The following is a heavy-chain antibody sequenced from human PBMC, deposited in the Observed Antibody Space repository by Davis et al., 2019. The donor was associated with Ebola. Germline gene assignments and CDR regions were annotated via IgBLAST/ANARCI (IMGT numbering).Heavy chain of an antibody. CDR2: INPNSGGT. V-gene: IGHV1-2*04. CDR3: AREIDYGDPRSY. CDR1: GYTFTGYY. J-gene: IGHJ4*02. Sequence: ASVKVSCKASGYTFTGYYMHWVRQAPGQGLEWMGWINPNSGGTNYAQKFQGWVTMTRDTSISTAYMELSRLRSDDTAVYYCAREIDYGDPRSYWGQGTLVTVSS. D-gene: IGHD4-17*01.